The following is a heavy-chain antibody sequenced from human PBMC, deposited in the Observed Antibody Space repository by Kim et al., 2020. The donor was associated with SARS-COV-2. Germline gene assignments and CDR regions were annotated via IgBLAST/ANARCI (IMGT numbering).Heavy chain of an antibody. V-gene: IGHV1-3*01. CDR2: INGGNGNT. D-gene: IGHD2-2*02. CDR3: AASHEGCSGANCYTAFHI. CDR1: GYTFTNYP. Sequence: ASVQVSCKASGYTFTNYPMHWVRQAPGQRLDWMGWINGGNGNTRFSQNFQGRITITRDTSATTVYMELSSLRSEDTAIYYCAASHEGCSGANCYTAFHIWGQGTMVTVSS. J-gene: IGHJ3*02.